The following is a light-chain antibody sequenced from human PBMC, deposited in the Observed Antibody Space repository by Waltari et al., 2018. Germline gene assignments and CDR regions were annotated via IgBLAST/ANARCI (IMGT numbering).Light chain of an antibody. CDR3: QKYVTLPAT. J-gene: IGKJ1*01. V-gene: IGKV3-20*01. CDR1: QSVGRF. Sequence: SCQASQSVGRFLAWYQQKPGQAPRLLIYDATSRATGIPDRFSGSGFGTDFSLIISRLEPEDFAVYYCQKYVTLPATFGQGTKVEI. CDR2: DAT.